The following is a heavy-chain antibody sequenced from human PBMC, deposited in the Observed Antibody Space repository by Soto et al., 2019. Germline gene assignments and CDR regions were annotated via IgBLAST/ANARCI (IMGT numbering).Heavy chain of an antibody. Sequence: GESLKICCKGSGYRFSSYWIAWVRQMPGRGLEWMGIIYPGDSDTRYSPSFEGQVTISADKSNSTAYLQWSSLKASDTAMYYCARQGSNGAYYYYGMDVWGQGTTVTVSS. J-gene: IGHJ6*02. V-gene: IGHV5-51*01. CDR1: GYRFSSYW. D-gene: IGHD3-16*01. CDR3: ARQGSNGAYYYYGMDV. CDR2: IYPGDSDT.